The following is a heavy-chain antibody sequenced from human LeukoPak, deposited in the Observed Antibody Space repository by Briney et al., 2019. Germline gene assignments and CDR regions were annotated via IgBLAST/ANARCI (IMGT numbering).Heavy chain of an antibody. J-gene: IGHJ5*02. CDR2: ISSSSSYI. V-gene: IGHV3-21*01. D-gene: IGHD4-17*01. CDR3: ARQTTVTFGWFDP. Sequence: PGGSLRLSCAASGFTFSSYSMNWVRQAPGKGLEWVSSISSSSSYIYYADSVKGRFTISRANAKNSLYLQMNSLRAEDTAVYYCARQTTVTFGWFDPRGQGTLVTVSS. CDR1: GFTFSSYS.